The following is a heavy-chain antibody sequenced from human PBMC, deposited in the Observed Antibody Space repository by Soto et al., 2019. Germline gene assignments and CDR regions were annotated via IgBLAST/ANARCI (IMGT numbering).Heavy chain of an antibody. J-gene: IGHJ6*02. D-gene: IGHD5-18*01. Sequence: SETLSLTCFVSGGSIRSYYWSWIRQSPEKGLEWIGYFYHSGNSNYNPSLKSRVTISVDTSKNQLSLSLRSVTAADTAVYFCARISSVDPYGYVNGGLDVWGQGTTVPVSS. CDR1: GGSIRSYY. V-gene: IGHV4-59*01. CDR3: ARISSVDPYGYVNGGLDV. CDR2: FYHSGNS.